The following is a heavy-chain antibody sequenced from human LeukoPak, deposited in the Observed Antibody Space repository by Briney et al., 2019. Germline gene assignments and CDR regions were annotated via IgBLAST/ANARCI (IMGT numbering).Heavy chain of an antibody. Sequence: SETLSLTCTVSGGSISSYYWSWIRQPPGKGLEWIGYIYYSGSTNYNPSLKSRVTISVDTSKNQFSLKLSSVTAADTAVYYCARQSALRGYFDYWGQGTLVTVSS. CDR3: ARQSALRGYFDY. V-gene: IGHV4-59*01. CDR1: GGSISSYY. J-gene: IGHJ4*02. CDR2: IYYSGST.